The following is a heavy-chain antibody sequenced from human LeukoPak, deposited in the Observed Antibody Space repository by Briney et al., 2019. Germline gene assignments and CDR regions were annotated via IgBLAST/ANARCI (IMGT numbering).Heavy chain of an antibody. D-gene: IGHD2-15*01. V-gene: IGHV4-59*01. CDR1: GGSIGSYY. CDR3: ARGKGVASPFDY. J-gene: IGHJ4*02. Sequence: SETLSLTCTVSGGSIGSYYWRWIRQPPGKGLEWIGYIYYSGSTNYNPSLKSRVTISVDTSKNQFSLKLSSVAAADTAVYYCARGKGVASPFDYWGQGTLVTVSS. CDR2: IYYSGST.